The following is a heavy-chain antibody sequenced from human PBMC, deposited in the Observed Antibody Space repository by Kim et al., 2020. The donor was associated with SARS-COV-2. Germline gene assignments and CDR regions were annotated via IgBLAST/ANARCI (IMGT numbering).Heavy chain of an antibody. CDR3: ARGGGSGPQDV. D-gene: IGHD3-10*01. V-gene: IGHV4-39*07. CDR1: GGSISSSSYY. J-gene: IGHJ6*02. Sequence: SETLSLTCTVSGGSISSSSYYWGWIRQPPGKGLEWIGSIYYSGSTYYNPSLKSRVTISVDTSKNQFSLKLSSVTAADTAVYYCARGGGSGPQDVWGQGTTVTVSS. CDR2: IYYSGST.